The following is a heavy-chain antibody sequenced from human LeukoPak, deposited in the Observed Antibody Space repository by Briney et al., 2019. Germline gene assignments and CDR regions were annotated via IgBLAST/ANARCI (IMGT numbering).Heavy chain of an antibody. D-gene: IGHD6-13*01. CDR3: ARPVAAAGGVGAFDI. CDR2: IYYSGST. V-gene: IGHV4-59*08. CDR1: GGSISSYY. Sequence: RPSETLSLTCTVSGGSISSYYWSWIRQPPGKGLEWIGYIYYSGSTNCNPSLKSRVTISVDTSKNQFSLKLSSVTAADTAVYYCARPVAAAGGVGAFDIWGQGTMVTVSS. J-gene: IGHJ3*02.